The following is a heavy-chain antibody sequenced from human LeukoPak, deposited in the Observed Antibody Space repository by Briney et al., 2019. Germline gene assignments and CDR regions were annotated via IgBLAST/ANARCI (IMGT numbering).Heavy chain of an antibody. CDR1: GGTFSSYT. V-gene: IGHV1-69*02. D-gene: IGHD6-13*01. J-gene: IGHJ5*02. Sequence: GASVKVSCKASGGTFSSYTISWVRQAPGQGLEWMGRIIPILGIANYAQKLQGRVTMTTDTSTSTAYMELRSLRSDDTAVYYCARVWAAEPRWFDPWGQGTLVTVSS. CDR3: ARVWAAEPRWFDP. CDR2: IIPILGIA.